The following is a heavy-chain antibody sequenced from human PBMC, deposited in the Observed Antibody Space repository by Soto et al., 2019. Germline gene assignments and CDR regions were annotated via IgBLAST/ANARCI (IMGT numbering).Heavy chain of an antibody. V-gene: IGHV4-39*02. Sequence: QLLESGPGLVKPSETLSLTCTVSGGSISSSSYYWGWIRQPPGKGLEWIGSIYYSGSTYYNPSLKSRVTISVDTSKNQFSLKLSSVTAADTAVYYCARDSLRYYDFWSGIPSDYWGQGTLVTVSS. CDR3: ARDSLRYYDFWSGIPSDY. D-gene: IGHD3-3*01. CDR1: GGSISSSSYY. J-gene: IGHJ4*02. CDR2: IYYSGST.